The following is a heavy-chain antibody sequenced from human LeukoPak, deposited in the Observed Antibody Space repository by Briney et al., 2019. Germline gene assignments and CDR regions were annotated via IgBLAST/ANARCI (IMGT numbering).Heavy chain of an antibody. CDR2: ISGSGGNT. J-gene: IGHJ4*02. Sequence: GGSLRLSCAASGFTFSIYAMSWVRQAPGKGLEWVSAISGSGGNTYYADSVKGRFTISRDNSKNTLDLQMNSLRAEDTAVYYCARVGYSSGYDYWGQGTLVTVSS. CDR1: GFTFSIYA. V-gene: IGHV3-23*01. D-gene: IGHD6-19*01. CDR3: ARVGYSSGYDY.